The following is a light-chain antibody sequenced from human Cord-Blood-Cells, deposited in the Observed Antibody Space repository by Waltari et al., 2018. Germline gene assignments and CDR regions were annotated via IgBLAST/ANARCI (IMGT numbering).Light chain of an antibody. V-gene: IGKV3-11*01. Sequence: EIVLTQSPATLSLSPGERATLSCRASQSVSSYLAWYQQKPGQAPRLLIYDASNRATGIPTRFSGRGSGTDFTLTISSLEPEDFAVYYCQQRSNRPLTFGGGTKVEIK. J-gene: IGKJ4*01. CDR1: QSVSSY. CDR3: QQRSNRPLT. CDR2: DAS.